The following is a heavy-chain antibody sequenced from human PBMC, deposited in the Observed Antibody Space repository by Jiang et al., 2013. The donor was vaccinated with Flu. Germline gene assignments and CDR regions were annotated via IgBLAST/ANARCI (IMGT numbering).Heavy chain of an antibody. V-gene: IGHV4-4*02. CDR2: IYLRNGGT. D-gene: IGHD2-21*02. CDR3: VRNGDFSLKD. J-gene: IGHJ4*02. Sequence: GLVKPWETLSLTCAVSGVSMGKNDWWSWVRQTPGKGLEWIGQIYLRNGGTTYNPPLQSRVTISADRSRNQLSLQLNSVTAADTAVYHCVRNGDFSLKDWGQGVLVTVSS. CDR1: GVSMGKNDW.